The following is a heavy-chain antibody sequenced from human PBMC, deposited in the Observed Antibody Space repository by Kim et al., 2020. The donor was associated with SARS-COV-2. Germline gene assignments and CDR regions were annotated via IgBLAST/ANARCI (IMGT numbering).Heavy chain of an antibody. V-gene: IGHV1-69*13. Sequence: ASVKVSCKASGDTFNNFGLNWVRLAPEQGPEWLGGTIPMFGTTTYAQKFRDRVTITADASTNTVYMELTGLESEDSAIYYCATAPIRHGYDTAHFHHWGQGSLVTVSS. J-gene: IGHJ1*01. CDR1: GDTFNNFG. CDR3: ATAPIRHGYDTAHFHH. CDR2: TIPMFGTT. D-gene: IGHD5-12*01.